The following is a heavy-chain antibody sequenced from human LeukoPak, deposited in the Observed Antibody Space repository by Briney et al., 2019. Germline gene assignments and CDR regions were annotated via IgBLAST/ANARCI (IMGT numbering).Heavy chain of an antibody. Sequence: SETLSLTCTVSGGSISSGDYYWSWIRQPPGEGLEWIGYIYYSGSTYYNPSLKSRVTLSVDTSKNQFSLKLSPVTAADTAVYYCARDLWYDQGIDIWGQGTMVTVSS. CDR2: IYYSGST. CDR1: GGSISSGDYY. CDR3: ARDLWYDQGIDI. V-gene: IGHV4-30-4*08. J-gene: IGHJ3*02. D-gene: IGHD3-10*01.